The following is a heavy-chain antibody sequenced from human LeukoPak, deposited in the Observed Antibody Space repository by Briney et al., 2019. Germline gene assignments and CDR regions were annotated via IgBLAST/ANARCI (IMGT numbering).Heavy chain of an antibody. CDR1: GGTFSSYA. CDR2: IIPIFGTA. Sequence: SVKVSCKASGGTFSSYAISWVRQAPGQGLEWMGGIIPIFGTANYAQKFQGRVTITTDESTSTAYMELSSLRSEDTAVYYCARSYSPWFGEGLYYYMDVWGKGTTVTVSS. V-gene: IGHV1-69*05. D-gene: IGHD3-10*01. J-gene: IGHJ6*03. CDR3: ARSYSPWFGEGLYYYMDV.